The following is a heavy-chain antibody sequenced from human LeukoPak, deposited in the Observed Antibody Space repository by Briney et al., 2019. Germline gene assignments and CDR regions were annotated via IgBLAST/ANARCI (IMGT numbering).Heavy chain of an antibody. CDR3: ARQRGYSGYDSDY. Sequence: GSLRLSCAASGFTVSSNYMSWVRQAPGKGLEWVSVIYSGGSTYYADSVKGRFTISRDNSKNTLYLQMNSLRAEDTAVYYCARQRGYSGYDSDYWGQGTLVTVSS. D-gene: IGHD5-12*01. V-gene: IGHV3-66*04. CDR1: GFTVSSNY. CDR2: IYSGGST. J-gene: IGHJ4*02.